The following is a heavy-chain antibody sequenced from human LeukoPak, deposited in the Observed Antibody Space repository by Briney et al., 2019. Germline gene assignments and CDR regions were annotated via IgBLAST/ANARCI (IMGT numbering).Heavy chain of an antibody. CDR2: ISAYNGNT. V-gene: IGHV1-18*01. D-gene: IGHD3-10*01. CDR3: ARGPWFGELLRYWFDP. Sequence: ASVKVSCKASGYTFTSYGISWVRQAPGQGLERMGWISAYNGNTNYAQKLQGRVTMTTDTSTSTAYMELRSLRSDDTAVYYCARGPWFGELLRYWFDPWGQGALVTVSS. CDR1: GYTFTSYG. J-gene: IGHJ5*02.